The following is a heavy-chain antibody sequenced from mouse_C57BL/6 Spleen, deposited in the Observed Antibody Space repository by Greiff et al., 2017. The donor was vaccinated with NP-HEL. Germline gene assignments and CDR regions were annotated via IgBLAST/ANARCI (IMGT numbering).Heavy chain of an antibody. J-gene: IGHJ4*01. D-gene: IGHD3-2*02. V-gene: IGHV1-74*01. CDR3: AIRRDSSGYSAMDY. CDR2: IHPSDSDT. Sequence: VQLQQPGAELVKPGASVKVSCKASGYTFTSYWMHWVKQRPGQGLEWIGRIHPSDSDTNYNQKFKGKATLTVDKSSSTAYMQLSSLTSEDSAVYYCAIRRDSSGYSAMDYWGQGTSVTVSS. CDR1: GYTFTSYW.